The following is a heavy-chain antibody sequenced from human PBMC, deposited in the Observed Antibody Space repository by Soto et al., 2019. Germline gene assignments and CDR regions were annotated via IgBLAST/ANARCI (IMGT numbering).Heavy chain of an antibody. J-gene: IGHJ5*02. CDR3: ARVTMVPNWFDP. CDR1: GYTFTSYD. D-gene: IGHD3-10*01. Sequence: EASVKVSCKASGYTFTSYDINWVRQATGQGLEWMGWMNPNSGNTNYAQKFQGRVTMTTDTSTSTAYMELRSLRSEDTAVYYCARVTMVPNWFDPWGQGTLVTVSS. CDR2: MNPNSGNT. V-gene: IGHV1-8*01.